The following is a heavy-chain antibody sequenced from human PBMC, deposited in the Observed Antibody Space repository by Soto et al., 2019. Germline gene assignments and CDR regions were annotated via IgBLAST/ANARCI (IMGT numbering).Heavy chain of an antibody. CDR3: ATAGRRSCGDVCYLDY. CDR2: INPNSGDT. CDR1: GYTFSDFF. Sequence: ASVKVSCKASGYTFSDFFISWVRQAPGQGLEWMGWINPNSGDTNYAQKFKGWVTMTRDTSINTAYMELTRLGPDDTAMYFCATAGRRSCGDVCYLDYWGRG. J-gene: IGHJ4*02. D-gene: IGHD2-21*02. V-gene: IGHV1-2*04.